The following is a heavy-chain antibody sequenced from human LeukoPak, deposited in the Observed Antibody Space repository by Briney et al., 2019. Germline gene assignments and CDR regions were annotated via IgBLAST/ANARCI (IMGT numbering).Heavy chain of an antibody. CDR1: GGSFSGYY. V-gene: IGHV4-34*01. CDR2: INHSGST. J-gene: IGHJ3*02. Sequence: SKTLSLTCAVYGGSFSGYYWSWIRQPPGKGLEWIGEINHSGSTNYNPSLKSRVTISVDTSKNQFSLKLSSVTAADTAVYYCARGAEKIDIWGQGTMVTVSS. CDR3: ARGAEKIDI.